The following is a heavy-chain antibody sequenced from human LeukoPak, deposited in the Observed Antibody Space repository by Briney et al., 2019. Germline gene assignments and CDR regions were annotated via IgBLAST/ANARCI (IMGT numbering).Heavy chain of an antibody. CDR1: GYTFTSNY. V-gene: IGHV1-46*01. CDR3: ARASLGDLFYSDF. Sequence: ASVKVSCTASGYTFTSNYMHWVRQAPGQGLEWMGIINPSGGSTSYAQEFQGRVTMTRDTSTSTVYMELSSLRSEDTAVYYCARASLGDLFYSDFWGQGTLVTVSS. CDR2: INPSGGST. D-gene: IGHD3-16*01. J-gene: IGHJ4*02.